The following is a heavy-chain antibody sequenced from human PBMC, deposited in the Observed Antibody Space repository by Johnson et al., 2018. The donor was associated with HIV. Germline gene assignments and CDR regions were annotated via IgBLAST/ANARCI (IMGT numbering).Heavy chain of an antibody. V-gene: IGHV3-30*03. CDR1: GFTFSNYG. CDR3: ARGSPYYNFWSGYVDAFDI. CDR2: MSYDGSNN. D-gene: IGHD3-3*01. Sequence: QVQLVESGGGVVQPGRSLRLSCAASGFTFSNYGMHWVRQAPGKGLAWVAVMSYDGSNNYYTDSVRGRFTISRDNSKNTLYLQMKSLRAEDTAVYYCARGSPYYNFWSGYVDAFDIWGQWTMVTVSS. J-gene: IGHJ3*02.